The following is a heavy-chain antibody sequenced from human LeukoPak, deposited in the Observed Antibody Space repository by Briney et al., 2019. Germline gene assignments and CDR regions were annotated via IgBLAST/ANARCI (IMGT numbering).Heavy chain of an antibody. D-gene: IGHD2-2*01. J-gene: IGHJ4*02. CDR2: INHSGST. Sequence: PSETLSLTCAVYGGSFSGYYWSWIRQPPGKGLEWIGEINHSGSTNYNPSLKSRVTISVDTSKNQFSLKLSSVTAADTAAYYCARGHLGYCSSTSCYGYYFDYWGQGTLVTVSS. CDR1: GGSFSGYY. V-gene: IGHV4-34*01. CDR3: ARGHLGYCSSTSCYGYYFDY.